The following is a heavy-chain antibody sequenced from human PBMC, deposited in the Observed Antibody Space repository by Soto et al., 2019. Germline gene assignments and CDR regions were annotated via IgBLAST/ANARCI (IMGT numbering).Heavy chain of an antibody. D-gene: IGHD2-2*01. CDR3: ARDCPGSSTTCYGNEWFDS. J-gene: IGHJ5*01. V-gene: IGHV3-48*01. CDR2: FSSSRSTI. Sequence: LRLSCAASGFTFSSYSMNWVRQAPGKGLEWVSYFSSSRSTIYYADSVKGRFTISRDNAKNSLYLQMNSLRAEDTAVYYCARDCPGSSTTCYGNEWFDSWGQGTLVTVSS. CDR1: GFTFSSYS.